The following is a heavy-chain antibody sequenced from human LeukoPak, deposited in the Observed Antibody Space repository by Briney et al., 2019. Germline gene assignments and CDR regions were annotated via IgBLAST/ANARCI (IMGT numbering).Heavy chain of an antibody. CDR2: IYYSGST. CDR3: ARRTDFDY. D-gene: IGHD4-17*01. J-gene: IGHJ4*02. CDR1: GGSISSGGYY. V-gene: IGHV4-61*08. Sequence: SSETLSLTCIVSGGSISSGGYYWSWIRQPPGKGLEWIGYIYYSGSTNYNPSLKSRVTISVDTSKNQFSLKLSSVTAADTAVYYCARRTDFDYWGQGTLVTVSS.